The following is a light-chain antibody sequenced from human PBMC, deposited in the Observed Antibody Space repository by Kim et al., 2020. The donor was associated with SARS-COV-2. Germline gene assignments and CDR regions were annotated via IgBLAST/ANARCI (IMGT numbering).Light chain of an antibody. Sequence: ITISSTGSSSNIGAGYDVHWYQQLPGTAPNLLIYGNSNRPSGVPDRFSGSKSGTSASLAITGLQAEDEADYYCQSYDSSLSGHVVFGGGTQLTVL. V-gene: IGLV1-40*01. J-gene: IGLJ2*01. CDR3: QSYDSSLSGHVV. CDR1: SSNIGAGYD. CDR2: GNS.